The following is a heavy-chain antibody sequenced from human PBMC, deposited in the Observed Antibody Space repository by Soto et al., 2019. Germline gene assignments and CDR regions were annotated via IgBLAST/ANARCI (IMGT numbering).Heavy chain of an antibody. Sequence: QVQLQESGPGLVKPSQTLSLTCTVSGGSISSGGYYWSWIRQHPGKGLEWIGYIYYSGSTYYNPPLKSRVTISVDTSKNQFSLKLSSVTAADTPVYYCARDLRFRGFYGMDVWGQGTTVTVSS. J-gene: IGHJ6*02. V-gene: IGHV4-31*03. CDR2: IYYSGST. CDR1: GGSISSGGYY. D-gene: IGHD3-10*01. CDR3: ARDLRFRGFYGMDV.